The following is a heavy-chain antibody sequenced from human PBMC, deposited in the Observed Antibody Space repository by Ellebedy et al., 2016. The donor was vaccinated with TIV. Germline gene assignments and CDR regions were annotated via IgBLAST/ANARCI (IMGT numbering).Heavy chain of an antibody. D-gene: IGHD3-10*01. Sequence: SETLSLXXSVSGGSISSSNYYWGWIRQPPGKGLEWIGTILYTGTTYYNPSLKSRVTISVDTSKNEFSLKLSSVTAADTAVYYCARCGSGRYYNVPFDYWGQGTLVTVSS. CDR1: GGSISSSNYY. CDR2: ILYTGTT. V-gene: IGHV4-39*01. J-gene: IGHJ4*02. CDR3: ARCGSGRYYNVPFDY.